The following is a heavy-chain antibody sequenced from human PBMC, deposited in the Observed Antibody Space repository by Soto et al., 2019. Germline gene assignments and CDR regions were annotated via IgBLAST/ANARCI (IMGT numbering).Heavy chain of an antibody. V-gene: IGHV5-51*01. Sequence: GESLKISCKGSGYSFTSYWIGWVRQMPGKGPEWMGIIYPGDSDTRYSPSFQGQVTISADKSISTAYLQWSSLKASDTAMYYCARPVQYCSSTSCYVSYFDYWGQGTLVTVSS. CDR2: IYPGDSDT. CDR3: ARPVQYCSSTSCYVSYFDY. CDR1: GYSFTSYW. J-gene: IGHJ4*02. D-gene: IGHD2-2*01.